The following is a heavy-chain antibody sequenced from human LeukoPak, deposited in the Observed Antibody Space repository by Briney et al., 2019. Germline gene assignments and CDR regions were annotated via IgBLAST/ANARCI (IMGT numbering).Heavy chain of an antibody. J-gene: IGHJ2*01. Sequence: GGSLRLSCAASGFTFSSYSTNWVRRAPGKGLEWVSSISGSSSYIYYADSLKGRFTISSANAKNSLYVQMNSLRAEDTAVYYCARAPRIGGYTSRELGHWYFDLWGRGTLVTVSS. D-gene: IGHD6-13*01. CDR3: ARAPRIGGYTSRELGHWYFDL. V-gene: IGHV3-21*01. CDR2: ISGSSSYI. CDR1: GFTFSSYS.